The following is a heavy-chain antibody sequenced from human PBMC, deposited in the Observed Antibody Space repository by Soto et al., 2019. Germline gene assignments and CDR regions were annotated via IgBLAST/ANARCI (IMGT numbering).Heavy chain of an antibody. CDR1: GFTFSDAW. CDR2: IKSKSDGGTT. J-gene: IGHJ5*02. V-gene: IGHV3-15*01. CDR3: TTDLWRIAVVVGSTGYFNP. Sequence: PGGSLRLSCVASGFTFSDAWMSWVRQAPGKGLDWVGRIKSKSDGGTTEYAAPVRGRFTISRDDSKNTLYLQMNSLKTEDTAVYYCTTDLWRIAVVVGSTGYFNPWGQGTPVTVSS. D-gene: IGHD2-15*01.